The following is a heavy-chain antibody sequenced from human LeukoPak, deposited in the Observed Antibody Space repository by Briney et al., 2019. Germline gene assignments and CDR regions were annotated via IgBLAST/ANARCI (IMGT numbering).Heavy chain of an antibody. CDR3: ARAGTIVVVPAAYPGDFQH. CDR2: FDPEDGET. D-gene: IGHD2-2*01. Sequence: ASVKVSCKVSGYTLTELSMHWVRQAPGKGLEWMGGFDPEDGETIYAQKFQGRVTMTEDTSTDTAYMELSSLRSEDTAVYYCARAGTIVVVPAAYPGDFQHWGQGTLVTVSS. J-gene: IGHJ1*01. CDR1: GYTLTELS. V-gene: IGHV1-24*01.